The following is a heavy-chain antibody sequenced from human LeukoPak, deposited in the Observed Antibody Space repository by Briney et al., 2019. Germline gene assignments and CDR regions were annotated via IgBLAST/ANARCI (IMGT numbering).Heavy chain of an antibody. Sequence: GGSLRLSCAASGFTFSSYAMHWVCQAPGKGLEWVAVISYDGSNKYYADSVKGRFTTSRDNSKNTLYLQMNSLRAEDTAVYYCARCSHYYDSSGYSRVFDYWGQGTLVTVSS. V-gene: IGHV3-30-3*01. CDR2: ISYDGSNK. D-gene: IGHD3-22*01. CDR3: ARCSHYYDSSGYSRVFDY. J-gene: IGHJ4*02. CDR1: GFTFSSYA.